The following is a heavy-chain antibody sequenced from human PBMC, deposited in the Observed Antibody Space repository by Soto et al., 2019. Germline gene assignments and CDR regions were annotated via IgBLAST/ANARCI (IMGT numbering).Heavy chain of an antibody. D-gene: IGHD6-19*01. Sequence: QVQLVESGGGVVQPGRSLRLSCAAAGFTFSSYAMHWVRQAPGKGLEWVAVISYDGSNKYYADSVKGRFTISRDNSKNTLYLQMNSLRAEDTAVYFCAKSSGWYNWFDPWGQGTLVIVS. CDR3: AKSSGWYNWFDP. J-gene: IGHJ5*02. CDR1: GFTFSSYA. V-gene: IGHV3-30-3*01. CDR2: ISYDGSNK.